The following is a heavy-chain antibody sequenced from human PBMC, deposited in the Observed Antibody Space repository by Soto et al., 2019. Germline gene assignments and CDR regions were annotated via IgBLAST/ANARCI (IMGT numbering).Heavy chain of an antibody. Sequence: ASLKVSFKASGYTFSDYYIHWFLHSPVQWLELMGWINPNSVVTKYAPKFQCGVTMTRDTSITTAYMELSRLRSGDTAVYYCAREKANEKKDGVELWGQGTMVTVSS. V-gene: IGHV1-2*02. CDR3: AREKANEKKDGVEL. CDR1: GYTFSDYY. J-gene: IGHJ4*02. CDR2: INPNSVVT. D-gene: IGHD2-15*01.